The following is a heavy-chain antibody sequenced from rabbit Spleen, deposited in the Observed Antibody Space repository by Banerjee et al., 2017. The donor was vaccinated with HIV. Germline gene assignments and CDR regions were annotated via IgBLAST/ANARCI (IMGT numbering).Heavy chain of an antibody. CDR3: VRDQAGDADYGPYYLNL. CDR2: FEPIFGNT. Sequence: QEQLEESGGGLVQPGASLTLTCTASGFDFSSSYGICWVRQAPGKGLEWIGYFEPIFGNTCYTNWVNGRFTISSHNAQNSLFLQLSSLTAADAATYFCVRDQAGDADYGPYYLNLWGPGTLVTVS. CDR1: GFDFSSSYG. J-gene: IGHJ4*01. V-gene: IGHV1S43*01. D-gene: IGHD2-1*01.